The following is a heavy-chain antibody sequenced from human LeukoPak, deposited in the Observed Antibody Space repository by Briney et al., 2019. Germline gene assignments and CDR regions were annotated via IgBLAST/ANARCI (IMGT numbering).Heavy chain of an antibody. CDR2: IYSGGST. CDR1: GFTVSSNY. D-gene: IGHD1-1*01. J-gene: IGHJ4*02. Sequence: GGSLRLSCAASGFTVSSNYMSWVRQAPGKGLEWVSVIYSGGSTYYADSVKGRFTISRDNSKNTLYLQMISLRAEDTAVYYCATTNWNTFYFDYWGQGTLVTVSS. CDR3: ATTNWNTFYFDY. V-gene: IGHV3-53*01.